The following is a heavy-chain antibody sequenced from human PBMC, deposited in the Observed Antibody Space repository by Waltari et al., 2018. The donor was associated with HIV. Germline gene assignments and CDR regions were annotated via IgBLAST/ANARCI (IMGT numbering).Heavy chain of an antibody. CDR2: INHSGST. Sequence: VQLQQSGARLLTPSETLSLTCAVYGGSLSGSYWSCIRQPPGKGLEWIGEINHSGSTNYNPSLKSRVTISVDTSKNQFSLKLSSVTAADTAVYYCARGNRTYADAFDIWGQGTMVTVSS. D-gene: IGHD3-16*01. CDR3: ARGNRTYADAFDI. J-gene: IGHJ3*02. CDR1: GGSLSGSY. V-gene: IGHV4-34*01.